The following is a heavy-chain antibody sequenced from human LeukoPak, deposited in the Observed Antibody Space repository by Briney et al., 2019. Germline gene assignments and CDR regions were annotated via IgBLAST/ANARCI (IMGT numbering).Heavy chain of an antibody. CDR2: ISGGSSTM. CDR1: GFTFSDYS. D-gene: IGHD3-9*01. CDR3: ARDRGQTGYYWSYYYYMDV. J-gene: IGHJ6*03. V-gene: IGHV3-48*01. Sequence: QPGGSLRLSCAASGFTFSDYSMNWVRQAPGKGLEWVSYISGGSSTMYYADSVKGRFTISRDNAQNSLYLQMNSLRAEDTAVHYCARDRGQTGYYWSYYYYMDVWGIGTTITVSS.